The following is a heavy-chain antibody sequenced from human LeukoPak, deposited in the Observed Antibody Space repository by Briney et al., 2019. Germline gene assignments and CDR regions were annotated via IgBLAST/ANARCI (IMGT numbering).Heavy chain of an antibody. J-gene: IGHJ4*02. Sequence: GGSLRLSCAASGFTFSSYGMHWVRQAPGKGLEWVAVISYDGSNKYYADSVKGRFTISRDNSKNTLYLQTNSLRAEDTAVYYCAKAEYSSGWYLGYWGQGTLVTVSS. CDR2: ISYDGSNK. D-gene: IGHD6-19*01. CDR1: GFTFSSYG. CDR3: AKAEYSSGWYLGY. V-gene: IGHV3-30*18.